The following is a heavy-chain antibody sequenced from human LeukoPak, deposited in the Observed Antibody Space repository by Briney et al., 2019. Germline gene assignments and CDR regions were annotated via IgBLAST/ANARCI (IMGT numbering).Heavy chain of an antibody. CDR1: GYTFTGYS. Sequence: GASVTVSCKASGYTFTGYSIHWVRQAPGQGLEWMGRINPNSGGTDYAQKFQGRVTMIRDTSISTVYMELNRLRSDDTAVYYCARDLPRFGGWLSAWGQGTLVTVSS. J-gene: IGHJ5*02. CDR3: ARDLPRFGGWLSA. D-gene: IGHD3-16*01. V-gene: IGHV1-2*06. CDR2: INPNSGGT.